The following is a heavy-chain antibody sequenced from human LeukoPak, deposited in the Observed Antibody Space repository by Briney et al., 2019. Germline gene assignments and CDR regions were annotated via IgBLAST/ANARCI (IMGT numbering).Heavy chain of an antibody. CDR3: ARSLRFTILGAFDI. V-gene: IGHV4-59*08. Sequence: SETLSLTCTVSGGSISSYYWSWIRQPPGKGLEWIGYIYYSGSTNYNPSLKSRVTISVDTSKNQFSLKLSSVTAADTAVYYCARSLRFTILGAFDIWGQGTMVTVSS. D-gene: IGHD3-3*01. CDR2: IYYSGST. J-gene: IGHJ3*02. CDR1: GGSISSYY.